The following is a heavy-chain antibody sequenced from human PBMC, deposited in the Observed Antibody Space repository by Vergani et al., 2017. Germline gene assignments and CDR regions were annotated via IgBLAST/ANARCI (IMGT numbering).Heavy chain of an antibody. D-gene: IGHD3-22*01. V-gene: IGHV3-21*01. J-gene: IGHJ4*02. CDR2: ISRASSYI. CDR3: ARPYYYDSSGYPMGYFDY. CDR1: GFTFSTYS. Sequence: EVQLLESGGGLVKPGGSLRLSCAASGFTFSTYSMNWVRQAPGKGLEWVSSISRASSYIYYADSVRGRFTISRDNAKNSLYLQMNSLRAEDTAVYYCARPYYYDSSGYPMGYFDYWGQGTLVTVSS.